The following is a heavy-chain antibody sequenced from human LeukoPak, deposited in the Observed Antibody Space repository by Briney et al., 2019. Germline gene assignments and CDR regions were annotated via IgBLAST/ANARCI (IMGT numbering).Heavy chain of an antibody. J-gene: IGHJ4*02. CDR3: ARVWKTSSYYFDY. V-gene: IGHV1-18*01. CDR2: ISAYNDNT. Sequence: ASVKVSCKASGYSFTSFAFSWVRQAPGQGLEWIGWISAYNDNTNSVQKFQGRVTMTTDTSTSTAYMELRSLRSDDTAVYYCARVWKTSSYYFDYWGQGTLVTVSS. D-gene: IGHD1-1*01. CDR1: GYSFTSFA.